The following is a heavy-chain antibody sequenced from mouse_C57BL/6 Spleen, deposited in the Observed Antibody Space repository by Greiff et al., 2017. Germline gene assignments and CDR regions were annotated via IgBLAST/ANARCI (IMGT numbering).Heavy chain of an antibody. CDR3: ARNYDYEGYAMDY. D-gene: IGHD2-4*01. J-gene: IGHJ4*01. V-gene: IGHV1-22*01. CDR1: GYTFTDYN. CDR2: INPNNGGT. Sequence: VQLQQSGPELVKPGASVKMSCKASGYTFTDYNMHWVKQSHGQSLEWIGYINPNNGGTRYNQKFKGKATLTVNKSSSTAYMELRSLTSEDSAVYYCARNYDYEGYAMDYWGQGTSVTVSS.